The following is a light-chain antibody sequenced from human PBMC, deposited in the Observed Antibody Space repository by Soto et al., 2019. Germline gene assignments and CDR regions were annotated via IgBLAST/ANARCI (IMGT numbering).Light chain of an antibody. J-gene: IGKJ4*01. CDR1: QSVSSY. CDR2: TAS. CDR3: QQRSNWPLP. Sequence: EIVLTQSPATLSLSPGERATLSCRASQSVSSYLAWYQQKPGQASRLLIYTASNRATSIPARFSGSGSGTDFTLTISSLEPEDFAVYYCQQRSNWPLPFGGGTKVEIK. V-gene: IGKV3-11*01.